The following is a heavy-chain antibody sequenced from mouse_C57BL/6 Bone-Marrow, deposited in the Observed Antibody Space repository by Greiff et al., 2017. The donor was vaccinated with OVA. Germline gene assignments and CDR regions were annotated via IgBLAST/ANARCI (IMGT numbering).Heavy chain of an antibody. CDR2: ISSGSSTI. V-gene: IGHV5-17*01. CDR1: GFTFSDYG. CDR3: ARDLLRSFAY. D-gene: IGHD1-1*01. J-gene: IGHJ3*01. Sequence: EVKLMESGGGLVKPGGSLKLSCAASGFTFSDYGMHWVRQAPEKGLEWVAYISSGSSTIYYADTVKGRFTISRDNAKNTLFLQMTSLRSEDTAMYYCARDLLRSFAYWGQGTLVTVSA.